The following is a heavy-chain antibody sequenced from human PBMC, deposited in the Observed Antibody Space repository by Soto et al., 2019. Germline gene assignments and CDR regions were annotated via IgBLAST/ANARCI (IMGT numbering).Heavy chain of an antibody. J-gene: IGHJ4*02. D-gene: IGHD1-7*01. Sequence: EVQLAESGGGMVQPGGDLRLYCVASGFTFSSYDMHWVRQAPGKGLEYVSSISSNGGTTYYGNSVKGRFTISRDNSKNTLSLQMGSLRAEDMAVYYCVRRVSGNYDYWGQGTLVTVSS. V-gene: IGHV3-64*01. CDR2: ISSNGGTT. CDR3: VRRVSGNYDY. CDR1: GFTFSSYD.